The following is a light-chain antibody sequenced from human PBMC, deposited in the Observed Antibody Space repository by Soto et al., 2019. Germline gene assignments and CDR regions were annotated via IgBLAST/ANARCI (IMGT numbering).Light chain of an antibody. CDR3: QQRSNWPST. CDR2: DES. J-gene: IGKJ5*01. Sequence: EIVLTQSPATLSLSPGEGATLSCRASQSVSSYLAWYQQKPGQAPRILIFDESTRATGIPARFSGSGSGTDFALTISSLEPEDFALYSCQQRSNWPSTFGQGTRLEI. V-gene: IGKV3-11*01. CDR1: QSVSSY.